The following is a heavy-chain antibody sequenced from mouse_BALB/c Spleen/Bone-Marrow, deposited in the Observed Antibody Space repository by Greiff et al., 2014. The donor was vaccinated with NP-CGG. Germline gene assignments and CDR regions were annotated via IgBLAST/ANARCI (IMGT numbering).Heavy chain of an antibody. CDR3: AREGSRLRGYFDV. CDR2: IFPGTGTT. Sequence: QVQLQQSGAELVKPGASVKLSCKTSGYTFTSYWIQWVKQRPGQGLGWIGEIFPGTGTTYYNEKFKGKATLTIDTSSSTAYMQLCSLTVEDSAVYFCAREGSRLRGYFDVWGAGTTVTVSS. J-gene: IGHJ1*01. CDR1: GYTFTSYW. V-gene: IGHV1S132*01. D-gene: IGHD1-1*01.